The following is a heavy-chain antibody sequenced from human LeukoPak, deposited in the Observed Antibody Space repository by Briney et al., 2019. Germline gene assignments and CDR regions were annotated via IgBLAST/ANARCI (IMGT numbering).Heavy chain of an antibody. CDR1: GFTFSSYE. J-gene: IGHJ4*02. CDR3: PKEFGMWELKYYFDY. D-gene: IGHD1-26*01. Sequence: PGGSLRLSCAASGFTFSSYEMNWVRQAPGKGLEWVSYISSSGSTIYYADSVKGRFTISRDNAKNSLYLQMNSLRAEDTAVYYCPKEFGMWELKYYFDYWGQGTLVTVSS. CDR2: ISSSGSTI. V-gene: IGHV3-48*03.